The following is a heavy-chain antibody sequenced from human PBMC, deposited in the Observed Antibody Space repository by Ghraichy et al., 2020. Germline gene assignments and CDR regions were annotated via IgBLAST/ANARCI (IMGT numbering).Heavy chain of an antibody. CDR2: INGGNGNT. V-gene: IGHV1-3*01. CDR3: AREVSTCSGYLH. Sequence: ASVKVSCKASGYTFNTYGIHWVRQAPGQRLEWMGWINGGNGNTKYSQKLQGTLTLTRDTSASTAYMELSSLTSEDTAVYYCAREVSTCSGYLHWGQGTLVTVSS. CDR1: GYTFNTYG. J-gene: IGHJ4*02. D-gene: IGHD3-22*01.